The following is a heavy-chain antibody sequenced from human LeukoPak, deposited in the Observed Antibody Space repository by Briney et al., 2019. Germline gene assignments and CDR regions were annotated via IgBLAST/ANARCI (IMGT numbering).Heavy chain of an antibody. V-gene: IGHV4-30-2*01. CDR1: GGSISSGGYS. J-gene: IGHJ4*02. CDR2: IYHSGST. CDR3: ARGNYYGSGSYPPFDY. D-gene: IGHD3-10*01. Sequence: PSQTLSLTCVVSGGSISSGGYSWNWIRQPPGMGLEWIGFIYHSGSTYYNPSLKSRVTISVDRSKNQFSLKLSSVTAADTAVYYCARGNYYGSGSYPPFDYWGQGTLVTVSS.